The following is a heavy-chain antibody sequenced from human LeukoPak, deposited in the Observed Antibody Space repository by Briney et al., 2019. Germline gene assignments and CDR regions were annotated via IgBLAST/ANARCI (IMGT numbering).Heavy chain of an antibody. V-gene: IGHV1-18*01. D-gene: IGHD3-9*01. Sequence: ASVKVSCKASGYTFSTYGFSWVRQAPGRGLEWMGWISAYNGNTNYAQRLQGRVTMTTDTSTSTAYMELRSLRSDDTAVYYCARGLKIDTADYWGQGTLVTVSS. CDR2: ISAYNGNT. CDR1: GYTFSTYG. J-gene: IGHJ4*02. CDR3: ARGLKIDTADY.